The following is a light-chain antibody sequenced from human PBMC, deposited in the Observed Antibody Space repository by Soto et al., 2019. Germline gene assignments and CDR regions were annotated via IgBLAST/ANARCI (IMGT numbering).Light chain of an antibody. CDR2: GVS. CDR1: ISDFVVYNY. V-gene: IGLV2-14*01. J-gene: IGLJ1*01. Sequence: QSALTQPASVSGSPGQSITISCTGTISDFVVYNYVSWYQQHPGKAPKLMIYGVSNRPSGVSNRFSGSKSGNTASLTISGLQADDEADYYCSSHTISSALQVFGNGTEVTVL. CDR3: SSHTISSALQV.